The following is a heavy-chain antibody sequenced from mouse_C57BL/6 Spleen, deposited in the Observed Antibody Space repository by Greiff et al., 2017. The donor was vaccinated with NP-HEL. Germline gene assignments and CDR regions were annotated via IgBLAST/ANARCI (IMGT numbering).Heavy chain of an antibody. V-gene: IGHV1-42*01. CDR3: ARGSFITTVVGDY. J-gene: IGHJ2*01. Sequence: VHVKQSGPELVKPGASVKISCKASGYSFTGYYMNWVKQSPEKSLEWIGEINPSTGGTTYNQKFKAKATLTVDKSSSTAYMQLKSLTSEDSAVYYCARGSFITTVVGDYWGQGTTLTVSS. D-gene: IGHD1-1*01. CDR2: INPSTGGT. CDR1: GYSFTGYY.